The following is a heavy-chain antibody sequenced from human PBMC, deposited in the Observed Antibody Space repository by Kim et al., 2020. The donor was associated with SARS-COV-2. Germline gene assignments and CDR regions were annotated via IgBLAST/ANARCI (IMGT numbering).Heavy chain of an antibody. Sequence: ASVKVSCKASGYTFTSYYMHWVRQAPGQGLEWMGIINPSGGSTSYAQKFQGRVTMTRDTSTSTVYMELSSLRSEDTAVYYCARDQEYSSSWYGVNYYYYGMDVWGQGTTVTVSS. CDR2: INPSGGST. CDR3: ARDQEYSSSWYGVNYYYYGMDV. D-gene: IGHD6-13*01. CDR1: GYTFTSYY. V-gene: IGHV1-46*01. J-gene: IGHJ6*02.